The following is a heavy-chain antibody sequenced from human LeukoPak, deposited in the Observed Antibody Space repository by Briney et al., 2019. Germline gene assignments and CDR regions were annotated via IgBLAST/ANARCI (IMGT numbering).Heavy chain of an antibody. CDR3: ARTKVATNIVVVTGIRSFDY. J-gene: IGHJ4*02. V-gene: IGHV1-2*02. CDR2: LNPNSGAT. Sequence: WASVKVSCKASGYTFTGYYMHWVRQAPGQGLEWMGWLNPNSGATNYPQKFQGRVTMTRDTSISTAYMELSRLTSDDTAIYYCARTKVATNIVVVTGIRSFDYWGQGTLVTVSS. D-gene: IGHD2-21*02. CDR1: GYTFTGYY.